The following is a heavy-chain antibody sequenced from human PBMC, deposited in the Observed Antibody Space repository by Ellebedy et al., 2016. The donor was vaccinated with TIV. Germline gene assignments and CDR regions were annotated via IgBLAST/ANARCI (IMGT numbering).Heavy chain of an antibody. D-gene: IGHD3-9*01. CDR3: ARRSQHFDWLLGAARDI. J-gene: IGHJ3*02. V-gene: IGHV3-7*01. Sequence: GESLKISCAVSGFTFSNYWMSWVRQAPGKGLEWVANIKEDGSERNHVDSVKGRFTISRDNAKNSLYLQMSSLRVEDTAVYYCARRSQHFDWLLGAARDIWGQGAMVTVSS. CDR2: IKEDGSER. CDR1: GFTFSNYW.